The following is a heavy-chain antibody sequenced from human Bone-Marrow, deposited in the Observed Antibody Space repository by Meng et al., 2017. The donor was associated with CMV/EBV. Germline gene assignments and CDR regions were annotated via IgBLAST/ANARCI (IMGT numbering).Heavy chain of an antibody. CDR2: IYSGGST. J-gene: IGHJ4*02. V-gene: IGHV3-53*01. Sequence: GESLKISCAASGFTVSSNYMSWVRQAPGKGLEWVSVIYSGGSTYYADSVKGRFTISRDNSKNTLYLQMNSLRAEDTAVYYCARGLSGSYDLPFDYWGQGTLVNVSS. D-gene: IGHD1-26*01. CDR1: GFTVSSNY. CDR3: ARGLSGSYDLPFDY.